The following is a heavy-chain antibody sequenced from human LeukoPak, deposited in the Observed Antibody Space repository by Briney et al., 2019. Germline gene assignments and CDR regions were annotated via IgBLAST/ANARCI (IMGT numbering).Heavy chain of an antibody. CDR1: GFTFSNYW. D-gene: IGHD2/OR15-2a*01. CDR3: ANPPFRGYYYYYGMDV. J-gene: IGHJ6*02. Sequence: GGSLRLSCAGSGFTFSNYWVHWVRQAPGKGLVWVSRINTDGSRTDYADFVKGRFTISRDNSKNTLYLQMNSLRAEDTAVYYCANPPFRGYYYYYGMDVWGQGTTVTVSS. V-gene: IGHV3-74*01. CDR2: INTDGSRT.